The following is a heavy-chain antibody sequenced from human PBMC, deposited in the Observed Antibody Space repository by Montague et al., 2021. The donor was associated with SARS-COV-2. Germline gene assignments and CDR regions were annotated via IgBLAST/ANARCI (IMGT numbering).Heavy chain of an antibody. CDR2: ISYSGST. CDR3: ARHITGSGNAFDI. D-gene: IGHD3-10*01. V-gene: IGHV4-39*01. CDR1: GGSISSTSYY. J-gene: IGHJ3*02. Sequence: SETPSLTCTVSGGSISSTSYYWGWIRPPPGKGLEWIGSISYSGSTYYKSSLKSRVTISVDTSKNQFSLRLSSVTAADTAVYYCARHITGSGNAFDIWGQGTMVTVSS.